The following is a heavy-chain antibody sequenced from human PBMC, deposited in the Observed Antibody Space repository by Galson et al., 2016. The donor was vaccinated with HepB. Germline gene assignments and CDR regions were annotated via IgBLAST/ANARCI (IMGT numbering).Heavy chain of an antibody. V-gene: IGHV3-53*01. CDR1: GFTVSSNY. D-gene: IGHD3-10*01. Sequence: SLRLSCAASGFTVSSNYMSWVSQAPGKGLEWVSIIYSGGSTDSADSVEGRFTTSRDNSRNTLYLEMDRLRVEDTALYYCVKVRGSGRPFYFQYWGQGTLVTVFS. J-gene: IGHJ4*02. CDR2: IYSGGST. CDR3: VKVRGSGRPFYFQY.